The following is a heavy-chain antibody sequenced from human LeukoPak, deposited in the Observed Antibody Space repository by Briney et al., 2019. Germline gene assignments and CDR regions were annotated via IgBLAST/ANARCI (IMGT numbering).Heavy chain of an antibody. Sequence: SETLSLTCAVYGGSFSGYYWSWIRQPARKGLEWIGRIYTSGSTNYNPYLKSRVTMPVDTSKNRFSLKLRSVTAADTAVYYCTRLSRYSYGYPYYDYWGQGTLVTVSS. D-gene: IGHD5-18*01. V-gene: IGHV4-59*10. J-gene: IGHJ4*02. CDR3: TRLSRYSYGYPYYDY. CDR2: IYTSGST. CDR1: GGSFSGYY.